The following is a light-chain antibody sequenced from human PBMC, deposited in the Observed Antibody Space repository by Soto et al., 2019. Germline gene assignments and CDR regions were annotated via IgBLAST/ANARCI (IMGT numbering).Light chain of an antibody. CDR1: QSISSY. V-gene: IGKV1-39*01. CDR2: AAS. Sequence: DLQMTQSPSSLSASVGDRVTITCRASQSISSYLNWYQQKPGKAPKLLIYAASSLQSGVPSRFXGSGSGTDFTLTISSLQPEDSATYYCQQSYSTPPWTFGQGTKVEIK. J-gene: IGKJ1*01. CDR3: QQSYSTPPWT.